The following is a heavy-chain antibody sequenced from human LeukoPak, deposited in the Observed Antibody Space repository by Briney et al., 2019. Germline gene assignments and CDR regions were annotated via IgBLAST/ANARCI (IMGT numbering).Heavy chain of an antibody. D-gene: IGHD3-9*01. Sequence: PGGSLRLSCAASGFTFSSYALHWVRQAPGKGLQWVAVISFDGNNQYYADSVKGRFTISRDNSKNTLYLQVNSLRTEDTAVYYCARSLLRYFDWLSPGELLGDAFDIWGQGTMVTVSS. CDR1: GFTFSSYA. CDR2: ISFDGNNQ. J-gene: IGHJ3*02. V-gene: IGHV3-30-3*01. CDR3: ARSLLRYFDWLSPGELLGDAFDI.